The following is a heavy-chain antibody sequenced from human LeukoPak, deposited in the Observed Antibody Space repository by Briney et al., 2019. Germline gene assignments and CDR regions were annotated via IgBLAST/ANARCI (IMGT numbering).Heavy chain of an antibody. CDR2: INPNSGGT. CDR1: GYTFTGYY. Sequence: ASVKVSCKASGYTFTGYYMHWVRQAPGQGLEWMGWINPNSGGTNYAQKFQGRVTMTRDTSISTAYMELSRLRSDDTAVYYCAREGSSSWYPYYYYGMDVWGQGTTVTVSS. V-gene: IGHV1-2*02. J-gene: IGHJ6*02. D-gene: IGHD6-13*01. CDR3: AREGSSSWYPYYYYGMDV.